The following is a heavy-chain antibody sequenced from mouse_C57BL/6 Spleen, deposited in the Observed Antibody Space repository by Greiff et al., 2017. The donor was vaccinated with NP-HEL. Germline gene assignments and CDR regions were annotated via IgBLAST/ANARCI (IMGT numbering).Heavy chain of an antibody. V-gene: IGHV1-53*01. Sequence: QVQLQQPGTELVKPGASVKLSCKASGYTFTSYWMHWVKQRPGQGLEWIGNIKPSNGGTNYNEKFKSKATLTVDKSSSTAYMQLSSLTSEDSAVYYCARIGGYDHAMDYWGQGTSVTVSS. CDR3: ARIGGYDHAMDY. D-gene: IGHD2-3*01. CDR2: IKPSNGGT. J-gene: IGHJ4*01. CDR1: GYTFTSYW.